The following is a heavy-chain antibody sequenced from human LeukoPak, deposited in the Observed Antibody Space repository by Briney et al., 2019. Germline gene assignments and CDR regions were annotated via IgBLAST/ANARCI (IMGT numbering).Heavy chain of an antibody. CDR2: ISGSGGST. D-gene: IGHD3-10*01. CDR3: AKFGITMVRGVISSPYYYYYYMDV. V-gene: IGHV3-23*01. J-gene: IGHJ6*03. CDR1: GFTFSSYG. Sequence: PGGSLRLSCAASGFTFSSYGMSWVRQAPGKGLEWVSAISGSGGSTYYADSVKGRFTISRDNSKNTLYLQMNSLRAEDTAVYYCAKFGITMVRGVISSPYYYYYYMDVWGKGTTVTISS.